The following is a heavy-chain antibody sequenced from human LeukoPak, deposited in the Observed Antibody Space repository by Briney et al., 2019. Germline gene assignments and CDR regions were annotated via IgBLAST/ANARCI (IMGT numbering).Heavy chain of an antibody. J-gene: IGHJ5*02. D-gene: IGHD3-10*01. CDR3: ARGKDYYGSGSPPRGFDL. Sequence: GGSLRLPCAASGFTFSDYSMSWVRQAPGMGLEWVSSITSRSGYINYADSVKGRFTTSRDNAKKSLYLQMNSLRAEDTAVYYCARGKDYYGSGSPPRGFDLWGQGTLITVSS. CDR1: GFTFSDYS. CDR2: ITSRSGYI. V-gene: IGHV3-21*01.